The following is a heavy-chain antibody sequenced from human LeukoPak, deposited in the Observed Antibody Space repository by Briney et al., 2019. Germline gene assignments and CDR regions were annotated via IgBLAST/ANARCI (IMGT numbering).Heavy chain of an antibody. D-gene: IGHD3-10*01. Sequence: GGSLRLSCVPSGFTFSSSNMHWVRQSPGRGLEWVALISYDGTKTYYGESVMGRFTVSRDNSKNMLFLQMNSLSAEDTAIYYCEREWFGESNWGQGARVTVSS. CDR1: GFTFSSSN. J-gene: IGHJ4*02. V-gene: IGHV3-30*04. CDR2: ISYDGTKT. CDR3: EREWFGESN.